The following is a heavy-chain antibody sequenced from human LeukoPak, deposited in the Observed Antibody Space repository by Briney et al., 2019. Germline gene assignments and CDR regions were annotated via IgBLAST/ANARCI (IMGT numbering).Heavy chain of an antibody. D-gene: IGHD3-16*01. J-gene: IGHJ6*03. CDR1: GYTFTSYD. V-gene: IGHV1-69*13. CDR3: ARARLRSSDHTVYYYYYMDV. Sequence: SVKVSCKASGYTFTSYDINWVRQATGQGLEWMGGIIPIFGTANYAQKFQGRVTIPADESTSTAYMELSSLRSEDTAVYYCARARLRSSDHTVYYYYYMDVWGKGTTVTVSS. CDR2: IIPIFGTA.